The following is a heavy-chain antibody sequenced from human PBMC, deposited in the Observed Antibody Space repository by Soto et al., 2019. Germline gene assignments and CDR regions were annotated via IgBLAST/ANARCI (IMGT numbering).Heavy chain of an antibody. Sequence: ASVKVSCKVSGYTLTELSMHWVRQAPGKGLEWMGGFDPEDGETIYAQKFQGRVTMTEDTSTDTAYMELSSLRSEDTAVYYCATVRGITMVRGVIKTMGRYYFDYWGQGTLVTV. CDR2: FDPEDGET. J-gene: IGHJ4*02. D-gene: IGHD3-10*01. CDR1: GYTLTELS. V-gene: IGHV1-24*01. CDR3: ATVRGITMVRGVIKTMGRYYFDY.